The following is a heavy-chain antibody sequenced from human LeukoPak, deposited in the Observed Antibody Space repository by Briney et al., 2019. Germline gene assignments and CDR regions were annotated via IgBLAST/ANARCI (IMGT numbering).Heavy chain of an antibody. Sequence: SETLSLTCTDSGGSISSYYWSWIRQPPGKGLEWIGYIYYSGSTNYNPSLKSRVTISVDTSKNQFSLKLSSVTAADTAVYYCARGAVAGGRWFDPWGQGTLVTVSS. CDR3: ARGAVAGGRWFDP. CDR1: GGSISSYY. CDR2: IYYSGST. D-gene: IGHD6-19*01. V-gene: IGHV4-59*01. J-gene: IGHJ5*02.